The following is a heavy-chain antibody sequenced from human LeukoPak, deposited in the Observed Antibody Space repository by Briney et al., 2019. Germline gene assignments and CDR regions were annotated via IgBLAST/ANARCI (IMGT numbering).Heavy chain of an antibody. CDR2: ISAYNGNT. Sequence: ASVKVSCKASGYTFTSYGISRVRQAPGQGLEWMGWISAYNGNTNYAQKLQGRVTMTTDTSTSTAYMELRSLRSDDTAVYYCARAVVAATLYYFDYWGQGTLVTVSS. CDR1: GYTFTSYG. D-gene: IGHD2-15*01. CDR3: ARAVVAATLYYFDY. V-gene: IGHV1-18*01. J-gene: IGHJ4*02.